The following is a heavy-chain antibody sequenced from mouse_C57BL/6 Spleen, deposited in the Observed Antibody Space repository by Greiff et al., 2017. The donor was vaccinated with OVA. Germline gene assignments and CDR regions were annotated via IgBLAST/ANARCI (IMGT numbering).Heavy chain of an antibody. CDR3: ARGSWDRCYFDD. V-gene: IGHV1-54*01. J-gene: IGHJ2*01. CDR2: INPGSGGT. D-gene: IGHD4-1*01. CDR1: GYAFTNYL. Sequence: QVQLKESGAELVRPGTSVKVSCKASGYAFTNYLIEWVKQRPGQGLEWIGVINPGSGGTNYNEKFKGKATLTADKSSSTAYMQLSSLTSEDSAVYGCARGSWDRCYFDDWGKGTTLTVSS.